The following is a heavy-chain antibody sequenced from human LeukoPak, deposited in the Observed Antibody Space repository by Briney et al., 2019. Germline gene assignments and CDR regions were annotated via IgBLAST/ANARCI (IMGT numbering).Heavy chain of an antibody. Sequence: GGSLRLSCAASGFTFNNFAMTWVRQAPGKGLEWVSPISHNGGTTTYADSVKGRFTISRDNSKNTLFLQMNSLRADDTAVYYCAKMSGPYPYDSMDVWGKGTTVTVSS. D-gene: IGHD6-25*01. CDR1: GFTFNNFA. CDR3: AKMSGPYPYDSMDV. V-gene: IGHV3-23*01. J-gene: IGHJ6*03. CDR2: ISHNGGTT.